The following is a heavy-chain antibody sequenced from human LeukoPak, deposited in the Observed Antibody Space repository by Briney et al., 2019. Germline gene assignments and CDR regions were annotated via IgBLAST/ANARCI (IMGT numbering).Heavy chain of an antibody. CDR3: ASTVTIRRSSYYYYGMDV. CDR2: INPNSGGT. Sequence: GASVKVSCKASGYTFTGYYMHWVRQAPGQGLEWMGWINPNSGGTNYAQKFQGRVTMTRDTSISTAHMELSRLRSDDTAVYYCASTVTIRRSSYYYYGMDVWGQGTTVTVSS. D-gene: IGHD4-17*01. V-gene: IGHV1-2*02. CDR1: GYTFTGYY. J-gene: IGHJ6*02.